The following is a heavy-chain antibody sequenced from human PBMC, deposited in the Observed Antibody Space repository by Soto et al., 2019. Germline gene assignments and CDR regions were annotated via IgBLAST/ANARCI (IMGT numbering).Heavy chain of an antibody. CDR1: GYSFSTYG. D-gene: IGHD2-8*01. CDR3: ARDLFSEDGASYFDY. V-gene: IGHV1-18*01. J-gene: IGHJ4*02. Sequence: QVHLVQSGVEVKKPGASVRVSCKASGYSFSTYGISWVRQAPGQELEWMGWISGLNGNTNYAQNLQGRVTMTSDTSPSTAYMELRSPGFADTAMYYCARDLFSEDGASYFDYWGQGTLGSVSS. CDR2: ISGLNGNT.